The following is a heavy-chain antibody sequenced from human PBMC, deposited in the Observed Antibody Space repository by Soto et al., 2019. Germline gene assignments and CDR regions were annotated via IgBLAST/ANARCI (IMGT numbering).Heavy chain of an antibody. D-gene: IGHD6-6*01. V-gene: IGHV4-39*01. J-gene: IGHJ4*02. Sequence: KASETLSLTCTVSGGSISSSSYYWGWIRQPPGKGLEWIGSIYYSGSTYYNPSLKSRVTISVDTSKNQFSLKLSSVTAADTAVYYCARLRAARLFDYWGQGTLVTVSS. CDR3: ARLRAARLFDY. CDR2: IYYSGST. CDR1: GGSISSSSYY.